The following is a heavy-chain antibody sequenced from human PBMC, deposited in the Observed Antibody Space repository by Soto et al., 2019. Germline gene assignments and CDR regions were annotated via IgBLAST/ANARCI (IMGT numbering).Heavy chain of an antibody. V-gene: IGHV3-33*01. CDR3: ARARGSAVASVDY. Sequence: PGGSLRLSCVASGFPFSSYGMHWVRQAPGKGLEWVAVIWYDGSIKYYADSVKGRFTISRDNSKNTLSLQMNSLRADDTAVFYCARARGSAVASVDYWGQGTLVTVSS. CDR1: GFPFSSYG. CDR2: IWYDGSIK. D-gene: IGHD6-19*01. J-gene: IGHJ4*02.